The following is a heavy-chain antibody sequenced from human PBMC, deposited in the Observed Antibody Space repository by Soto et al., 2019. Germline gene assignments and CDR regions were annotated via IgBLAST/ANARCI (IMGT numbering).Heavy chain of an antibody. V-gene: IGHV3-48*01. CDR2: ISSSSSTI. Sequence: GGSLRLSCAASGFTFSSYSMNWVRQAPGKGLEWVSYISSSSSTIYYADSVKGRFTISRDNAKNSLYLQMNSLRAEDTAVYYCAREGLDYGDCFGQGSLVIVSS. CDR1: GFTFSSYS. J-gene: IGHJ4*02. CDR3: AREGLDYGDC.